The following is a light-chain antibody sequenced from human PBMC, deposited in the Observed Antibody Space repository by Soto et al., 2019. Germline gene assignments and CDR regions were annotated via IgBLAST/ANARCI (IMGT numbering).Light chain of an antibody. Sequence: DIQMTQSPSTLSASVGDRVTITCRASQSISSWLAWYQQKPGKAPKLLIYKASSLESGVPSRFSGSGSGTEFTLTISSLQPDDFATYYCQHPGRTFGQGTKVEIK. J-gene: IGKJ1*01. CDR3: QHPGRT. CDR1: QSISSW. V-gene: IGKV1-5*03. CDR2: KAS.